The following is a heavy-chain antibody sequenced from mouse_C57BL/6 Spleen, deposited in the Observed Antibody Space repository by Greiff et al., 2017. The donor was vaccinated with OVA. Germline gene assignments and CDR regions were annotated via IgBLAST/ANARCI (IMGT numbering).Heavy chain of an antibody. J-gene: IGHJ1*03. CDR3: ARAGDYDGYWYFDV. V-gene: IGHV3-6*01. D-gene: IGHD2-4*01. Sequence: EVQVVESGPGLVKPSQSLSLTCSVTGYSITSGYYWNWIRQFPGNKLEWMGYISYDGSNNYNPSLKNRISITRDTSKNQFFLKLNSVTTEDTATYYCARAGDYDGYWYFDVWGTGTTVTVSS. CDR2: ISYDGSN. CDR1: GYSITSGYY.